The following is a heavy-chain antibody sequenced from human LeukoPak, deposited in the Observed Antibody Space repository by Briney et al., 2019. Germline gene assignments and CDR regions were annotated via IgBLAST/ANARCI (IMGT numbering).Heavy chain of an antibody. D-gene: IGHD6-13*01. CDR2: INHSGST. CDR3: ARMMALSSSFFYYYHMDV. J-gene: IGHJ6*03. Sequence: SETLSLTCAVYDGSFSGYDWSWIRQAPGKGLEWIGEINHSGSTNYNPSLKSRVTISVDTSKNQFSLKLSSVTAADTAVYYCARMMALSSSFFYYYHMDVWGKGTTVTVSS. V-gene: IGHV4-34*01. CDR1: DGSFSGYD.